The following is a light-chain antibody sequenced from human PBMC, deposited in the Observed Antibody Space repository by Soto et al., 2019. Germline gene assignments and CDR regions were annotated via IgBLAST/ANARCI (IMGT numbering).Light chain of an antibody. CDR3: RQYGDSLLT. Sequence: EIVMTQSPATLSVSPGGRATLSCRASQSISDTLAWYQQKPGQAPRLLMYDASTRATGIPDRFSGSGSGTDFTLIISRLEPEDFAVYYCRQYGDSLLTFGQGTKVDIK. V-gene: IGKV3D-15*02. J-gene: IGKJ1*01. CDR2: DAS. CDR1: QSISDT.